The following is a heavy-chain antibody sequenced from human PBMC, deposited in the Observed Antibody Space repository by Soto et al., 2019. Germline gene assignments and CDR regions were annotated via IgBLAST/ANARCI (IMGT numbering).Heavy chain of an antibody. Sequence: PGGSLRLSCAASGFTFSSYGMHWVRQAPGKGLEWVAVISYDGSNKYYADSVKGRFTISRDNSKNTLYLQMNSLRAEDTAVYYCAKGPEQLWYGLNWLDPWGQGTLVTVSS. CDR1: GFTFSSYG. CDR2: ISYDGSNK. J-gene: IGHJ5*02. D-gene: IGHD5-18*01. CDR3: AKGPEQLWYGLNWLDP. V-gene: IGHV3-30*18.